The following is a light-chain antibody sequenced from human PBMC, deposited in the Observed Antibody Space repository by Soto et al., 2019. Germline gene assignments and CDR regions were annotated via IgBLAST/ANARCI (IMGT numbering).Light chain of an antibody. Sequence: QTVVTQEPSFSVSPGGTVTLTCGLTSGSVSTSYYPSWYQQTPGQAPRTLIYSTNTRSSGVPDRLSGSILGNKAALTITGAQADDEYDYCCVLYMGSGIWVFGGGTKLTVL. V-gene: IGLV8-61*01. CDR1: SGSVSTSYY. J-gene: IGLJ3*02. CDR3: VLYMGSGIWV. CDR2: STN.